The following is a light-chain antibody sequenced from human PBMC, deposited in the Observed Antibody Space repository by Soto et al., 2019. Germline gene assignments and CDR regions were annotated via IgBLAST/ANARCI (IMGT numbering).Light chain of an antibody. J-gene: IGKJ4*01. Sequence: EIVLTQSPGTLSLSPGERATLSCRASQSVSSSYLACYQQKPGQAPRLLIYGASSRATGIPDRLSGSGSGTDFTLTISRLEPEDFAVYYCHQYDSSPLTFGGGTKVEIK. CDR2: GAS. CDR3: HQYDSSPLT. V-gene: IGKV3-20*01. CDR1: QSVSSSY.